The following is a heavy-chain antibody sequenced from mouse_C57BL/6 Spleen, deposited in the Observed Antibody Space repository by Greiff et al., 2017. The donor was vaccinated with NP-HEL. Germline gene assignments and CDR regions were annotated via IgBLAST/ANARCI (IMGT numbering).Heavy chain of an antibody. V-gene: IGHV1-15*01. CDR3: TGGNYLYFDV. Sequence: VKLQESGAELVRPGASVTLSCKASGYTFTDYEMHWVKQTPVHGLEWIGAIDPETGGTAYNQKFKGKAILTADKSSSTAYMELRSLTSEDSAVYYCTGGNYLYFDVWGTGTTVTVSS. D-gene: IGHD2-1*01. CDR1: GYTFTDYE. CDR2: IDPETGGT. J-gene: IGHJ1*03.